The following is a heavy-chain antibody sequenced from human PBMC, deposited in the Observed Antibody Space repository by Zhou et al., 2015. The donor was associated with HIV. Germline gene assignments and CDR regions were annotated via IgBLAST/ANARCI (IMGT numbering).Heavy chain of an antibody. CDR1: GGTFSSYA. J-gene: IGHJ6*02. CDR2: IIPIFGTA. CDR3: ARGPWYYDSSGYRIYGMDV. Sequence: QVQLVQSGAEVKKPGSSVKVSCKASGGTFSSYAISWVRQAPGQGLEWMGGIIPIFGTANYAQKFQGRVTITADESTSTAYMELSSLRSEDTAVYYCARGPWYYDSSGYRIYGMDVWGQGTTVTVSS. D-gene: IGHD3-22*01. V-gene: IGHV1-69*12.